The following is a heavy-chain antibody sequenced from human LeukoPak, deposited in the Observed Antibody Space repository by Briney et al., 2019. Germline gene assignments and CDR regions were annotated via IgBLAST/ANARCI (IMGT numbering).Heavy chain of an antibody. CDR2: IYISGST. J-gene: IGHJ4*02. V-gene: IGHV4-4*07. D-gene: IGHD3-10*01. CDR1: GVSISSYY. Sequence: PSETLSLTCIVSGVSISSYYWSWIRQPAGKGLEWIGRIYISGSTNYNPSLKSRVTMSLDTPKNQFSLKLSSVTAADTAVYYCARGRGGSGSYYNVYYFDYWGQGTLVTVSS. CDR3: ARGRGGSGSYYNVYYFDY.